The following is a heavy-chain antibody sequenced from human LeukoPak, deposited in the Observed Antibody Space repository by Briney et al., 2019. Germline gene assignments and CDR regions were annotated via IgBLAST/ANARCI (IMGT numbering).Heavy chain of an antibody. CDR3: AKDAQRGFDYSNSLQN. D-gene: IGHD4-11*01. CDR2: IWSDGSDK. CDR1: GFTFSHYG. V-gene: IGHV3-33*06. J-gene: IGHJ1*01. Sequence: PGGSLRLSCAASGFTFSHYGMHWVRQTPGAGLEWVAVIWSDGSDKYYAKSVKGRFTISRDNSKNSLFLQMNSLRAEDTAVYYCAKDAQRGFDYSNSLQNWCQGILVTVSS.